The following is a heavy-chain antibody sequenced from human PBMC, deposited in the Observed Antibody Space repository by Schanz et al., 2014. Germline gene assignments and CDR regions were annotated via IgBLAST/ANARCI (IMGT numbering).Heavy chain of an antibody. Sequence: QVQPVQSGAEAKKPGASVKASCKASGYTFTSYSMHWVRQAPGQGLEWMGIINLSGGRTNNAQKCEGKLTMAKEPKASTVYTRLSSIRSKDTAVDWWSRDGGDVVRGVSESVSHDYCVMDVWGQGTTVTVSS. CDR2: INLSGGRT. D-gene: IGHD3-10*01. CDR1: GYTFTSYS. CDR3: SRDGGDVVRGVSESVSHDYCVMDV. J-gene: IGHJ6*02. V-gene: IGHV1-46*03.